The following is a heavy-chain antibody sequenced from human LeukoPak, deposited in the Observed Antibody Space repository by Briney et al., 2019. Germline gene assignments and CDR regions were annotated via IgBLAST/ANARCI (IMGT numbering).Heavy chain of an antibody. Sequence: ASVKVSCKASGYTFTSYGISWVRQAPGQGLEWMGWISAYNGNTNYAQKLQGRVTMTTDTSTSTAYMELRSLRSDDTAVYYCARALPGISSSWSNWFDPWGQGTLVTVSS. CDR1: GYTFTSYG. V-gene: IGHV1-18*01. J-gene: IGHJ5*02. CDR3: ARALPGISSSWSNWFDP. CDR2: ISAYNGNT. D-gene: IGHD6-13*01.